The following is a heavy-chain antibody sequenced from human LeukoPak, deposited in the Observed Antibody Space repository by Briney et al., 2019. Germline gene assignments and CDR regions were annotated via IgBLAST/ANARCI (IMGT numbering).Heavy chain of an antibody. CDR2: IYYSGST. CDR1: GGSISSSSYY. Sequence: SETLSLTCTVSGGSISSSSYYWGWIRQPPGKGLEWIGSIYYSGSTYYNPPLKSRVTISVDTSKNQFSLKLSSVTAADTAVYYCARLGKWPAYYYYYMDVWGKGTTVTISS. V-gene: IGHV4-39*01. J-gene: IGHJ6*03. CDR3: ARLGKWPAYYYYYMDV. D-gene: IGHD3-16*01.